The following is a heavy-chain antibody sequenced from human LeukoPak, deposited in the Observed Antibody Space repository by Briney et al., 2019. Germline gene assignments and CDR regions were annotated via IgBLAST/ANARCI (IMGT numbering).Heavy chain of an antibody. J-gene: IGHJ4*02. CDR2: IKQDGSEK. D-gene: IGHD6-19*01. CDR3: ARVPYSSGWYGDY. Sequence: GGSLRLSCAASGFTFSSYWMSWVRQAPGKGLEWVASIKQDGSEKYYVDSVKGRFTISRDNAKNSLYLQMNSLRAEDTAVYYCARVPYSSGWYGDYWGQGTLVTVSS. V-gene: IGHV3-7*01. CDR1: GFTFSSYW.